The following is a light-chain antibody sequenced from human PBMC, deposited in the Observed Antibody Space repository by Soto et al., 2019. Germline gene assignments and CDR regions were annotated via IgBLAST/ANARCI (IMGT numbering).Light chain of an antibody. CDR1: QTISSW. J-gene: IGKJ4*01. CDR2: KAS. Sequence: DIHMTQSPSTLSASVVDIVTITCRASQTISSWLAWYQQKPGQAPKLLIYKASSLESAVPSRFSGSGSGTEFTLTISGLQPDDFATYYCQQYNSYPLTFGGGTKVDTK. V-gene: IGKV1-5*03. CDR3: QQYNSYPLT.